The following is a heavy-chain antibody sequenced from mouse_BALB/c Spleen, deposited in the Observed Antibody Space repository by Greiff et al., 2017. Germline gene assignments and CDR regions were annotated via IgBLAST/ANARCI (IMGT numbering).Heavy chain of an antibody. Sequence: EVKVVESGGDLVKPGGSLKLSCAASGFTFSSYGMSWVRQTPDKRLEWVATISSGGSYTYYPDSVKGRFTISRDNAKNTLYLQMSSLKSEDTAMYYCAREENLGAGTRGFAYWGQGTLVTVSA. CDR2: ISSGGSYT. V-gene: IGHV5-6*01. J-gene: IGHJ3*01. D-gene: IGHD4-1*01. CDR3: AREENLGAGTRGFAY. CDR1: GFTFSSYG.